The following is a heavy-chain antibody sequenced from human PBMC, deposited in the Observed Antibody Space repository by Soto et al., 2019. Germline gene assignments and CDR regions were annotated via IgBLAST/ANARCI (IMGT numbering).Heavy chain of an antibody. J-gene: IGHJ4*02. V-gene: IGHV3-33*03. CDR3: VTKRVESADY. CDR2: IWYDGSNK. Sequence: QVQLVESGGGVVQPGRSLRLSCAVSGLTFSSYGMHWVRQAPGKGLEWVAVIWYDGSNKYYADSVKGRFTVSRDNSKNMVHLQMNSLRDEDMAVYHCVTKRVESADYWGQGTLVTVSS. CDR1: GLTFSSYG. D-gene: IGHD3-3*01.